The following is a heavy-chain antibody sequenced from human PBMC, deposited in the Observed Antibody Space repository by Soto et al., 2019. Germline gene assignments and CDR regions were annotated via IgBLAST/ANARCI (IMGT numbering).Heavy chain of an antibody. D-gene: IGHD6-13*01. CDR2: IDPSDSQT. J-gene: IGHJ4*02. Sequence: HGESLKISCKGSGYSFAGYWITWVRQKPGKGLEWMGRIDPSDSQTYYSPSFRGHVTISVTKSITTAFLQWSSLRASDTAMYYCAVFRSSWFGDGRLDSWGPGTLVTVSS. CDR3: AVFRSSWFGDGRLDS. CDR1: GYSFAGYW. V-gene: IGHV5-10-1*01.